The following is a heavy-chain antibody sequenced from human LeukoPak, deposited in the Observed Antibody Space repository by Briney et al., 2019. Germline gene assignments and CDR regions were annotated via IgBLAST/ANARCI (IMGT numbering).Heavy chain of an antibody. Sequence: GGSLRLSCAAPGFTFSSYVMSWVRQAPGKGLEWVSAISGSGATTYYADSVKGRFTISRDNSKNTLYLHMNSLRAGDTAVYYCAKRVSGTTFYWGQGTLVTVSS. CDR3: AKRVSGTTFY. CDR2: ISGSGATT. D-gene: IGHD1-1*01. V-gene: IGHV3-23*01. CDR1: GFTFSSYV. J-gene: IGHJ4*02.